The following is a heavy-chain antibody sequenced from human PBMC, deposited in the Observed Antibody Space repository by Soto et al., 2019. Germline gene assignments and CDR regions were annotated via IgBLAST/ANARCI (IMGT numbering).Heavy chain of an antibody. J-gene: IGHJ4*02. CDR3: ASPQQWLGQRGDFDY. V-gene: IGHV3-7*05. Sequence: EVQLVESGGGLVQPGGSLRLSCAASGFTFSSYWMSWVRQAPGKGLEWVANIRQDGSDKYHVDSVKGRFTISRDNSKNSLYLQMNSLRAEDTAIYYCASPQQWLGQRGDFDYWGQGTLVTVSS. CDR2: IRQDGSDK. CDR1: GFTFSSYW. D-gene: IGHD6-19*01.